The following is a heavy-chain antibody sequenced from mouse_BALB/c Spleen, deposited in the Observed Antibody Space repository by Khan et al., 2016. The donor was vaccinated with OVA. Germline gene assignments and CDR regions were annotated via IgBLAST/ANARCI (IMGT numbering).Heavy chain of an antibody. Sequence: EVQLQESGPGLVKPSQSLSLTCTINGYSITSNYAWNWFRQFPGNKLEWMGYISYSGSTNYNPSLKSRLSITRDTSKNQFFLLLHSVTTEDSATYYCARWNYCGYALDYWGQGTSVTVSS. CDR1: GYSITSNYA. D-gene: IGHD1-1*01. CDR2: ISYSGST. V-gene: IGHV3-2*02. J-gene: IGHJ4*01. CDR3: ARWNYCGYALDY.